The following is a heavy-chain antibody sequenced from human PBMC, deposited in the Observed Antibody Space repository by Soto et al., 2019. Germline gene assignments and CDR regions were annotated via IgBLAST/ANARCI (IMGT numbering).Heavy chain of an antibody. V-gene: IGHV1-69*02. CDR3: ATSFGSGSRAFDY. D-gene: IGHD3-10*01. CDR1: GDTFNFYT. Sequence: QVQLVQSGAEVQKPGSSVKVSCKASGDTFNFYTINWVRQAPGLGLEWMGRVNPILSFSNSALKFQGRVTLTADKSTSTAYMVLSSLRSEDTAIYYCATSFGSGSRAFDYWGQGALVTVSS. CDR2: VNPILSFS. J-gene: IGHJ4*02.